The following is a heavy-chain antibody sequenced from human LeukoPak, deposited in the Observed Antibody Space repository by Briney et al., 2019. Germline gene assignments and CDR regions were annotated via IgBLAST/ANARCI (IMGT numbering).Heavy chain of an antibody. J-gene: IGHJ5*02. Sequence: ASVKVSCKASGASFTNYYIHWVRRAPGQGFEWVGLIYPAGGWTNYAQKFQGRVTMTTDTSTSTVYMELSSLRSEDTAVYYCARDMPHNCFDPWGQGTLVTVSP. V-gene: IGHV1-46*01. CDR2: IYPAGGWT. D-gene: IGHD2-2*01. CDR3: ARDMPHNCFDP. CDR1: GASFTNYY.